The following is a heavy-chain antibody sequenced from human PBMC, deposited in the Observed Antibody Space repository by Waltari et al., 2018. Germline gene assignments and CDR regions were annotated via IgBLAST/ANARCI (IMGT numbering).Heavy chain of an antibody. CDR1: GFTFRPYS. CDR3: ARVVDYSNYFDY. CDR2: ISTSSSYI. D-gene: IGHD4-4*01. Sequence: EVQLVESGGGLVKPGGSLRLSCAASGFTFRPYSMNWVRQAPGKGLEWVSSISTSSSYIYYADSVKGRFTISRDNAKNSLYLQMNSLRAEDTAFYYCARVVDYSNYFDYWGQGTLVTVSS. J-gene: IGHJ4*02. V-gene: IGHV3-21*01.